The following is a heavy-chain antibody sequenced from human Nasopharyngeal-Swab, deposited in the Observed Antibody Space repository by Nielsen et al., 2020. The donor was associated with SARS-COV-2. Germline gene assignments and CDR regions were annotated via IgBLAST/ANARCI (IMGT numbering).Heavy chain of an antibody. J-gene: IGHJ5*02. CDR3: ARGAPSSYWFDP. CDR1: GGSFSNYY. V-gene: IGHV4-34*01. Sequence: SETLSLTCAVFGGSFSNYYWTWIRQPPGKELEWIGEFKYGGSSNYNPSLKSRVTMSLDTSKNQFSLELSSVTAADTVVYYCARGAPSSYWFDPWGQGTLVTVSS. CDR2: FKYGGSS.